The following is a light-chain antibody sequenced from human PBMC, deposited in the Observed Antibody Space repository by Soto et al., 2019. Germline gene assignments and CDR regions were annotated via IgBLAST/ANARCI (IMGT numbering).Light chain of an antibody. V-gene: IGKV3-20*01. CDR1: QSVSSSY. CDR2: GAS. Sequence: EIVLTQSPGTLSLSPGERATLSCRASQSVSSSYLAWYQQKPGQAPRLLIYGASSRATGIPDRFSGSGSVTDFNLTTIRLEPDDFAVYYCQQYGSSPSLTFGPGTKVDIK. J-gene: IGKJ3*01. CDR3: QQYGSSPSLT.